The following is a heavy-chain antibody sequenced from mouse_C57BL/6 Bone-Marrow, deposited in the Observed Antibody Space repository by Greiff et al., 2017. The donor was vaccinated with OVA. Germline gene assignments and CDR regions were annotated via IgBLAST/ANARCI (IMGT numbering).Heavy chain of an antibody. CDR2: IYPRSGNT. J-gene: IGHJ2*01. Sequence: VMLVESGAELARPGASVKLSCKASGYTFTSYGISWVKQRTGQGLEWIGEIYPRSGNTYYNEKFKGKATLTADKSSSTAYMELRSLTSEDSAVYFCARGDYGSCFDYWGQGTTLTVSS. V-gene: IGHV1-81*01. D-gene: IGHD1-1*01. CDR1: GYTFTSYG. CDR3: ARGDYGSCFDY.